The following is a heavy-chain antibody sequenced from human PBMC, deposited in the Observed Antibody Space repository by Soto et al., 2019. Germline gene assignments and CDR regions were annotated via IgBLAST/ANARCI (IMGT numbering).Heavy chain of an antibody. V-gene: IGHV3-33*01. D-gene: IGHD3-16*01. J-gene: IGHJ4*02. CDR2: IWYDGSDK. CDR1: GSAFSSFG. Sequence: QVQLVESGGGVVQPGTSLRLSCVASGSAFSSFGMHWVRQAPGKGLEWVAIIWYDGSDKYYGDSVKGRFTISRDNSKNTLFLQMNSLRAEDTAVYHCAFGNLSYYFDYWGQGTPVTVSS. CDR3: AFGNLSYYFDY.